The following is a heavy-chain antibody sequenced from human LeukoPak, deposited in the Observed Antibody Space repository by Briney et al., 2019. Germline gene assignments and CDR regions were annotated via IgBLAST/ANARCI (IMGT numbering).Heavy chain of an antibody. CDR2: ISGDGGST. V-gene: IGHV3-43*02. D-gene: IGHD4-23*01. J-gene: IGHJ6*02. Sequence: GGSLRLSCAASGLTFDDYAMHWVRQAPGKGLEWVSFISGDGGSTYYADSVKGRFTISRDNSKNSLYLQMNSLRTEDTALYHCAKDMSLPVVTGSHGMDVWGQGTTVTVSS. CDR3: AKDMSLPVVTGSHGMDV. CDR1: GLTFDDYA.